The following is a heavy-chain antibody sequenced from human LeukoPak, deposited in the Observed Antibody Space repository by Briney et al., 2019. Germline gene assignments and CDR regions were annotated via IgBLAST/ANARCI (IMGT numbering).Heavy chain of an antibody. V-gene: IGHV3-30*04. CDR1: GFSFSAYS. D-gene: IGHD2/OR15-2a*01. CDR3: ARDFYDY. Sequence: PGRSLRLSCAASGFSFSAYSMHWVRQAPGKGLEWVAVISYDGTNKYYADSVEGRFTISRDNSKYTLYLQMNSLSAEDTAVYYCARDFYDYWGQGTLVTVSS. J-gene: IGHJ4*02. CDR2: ISYDGTNK.